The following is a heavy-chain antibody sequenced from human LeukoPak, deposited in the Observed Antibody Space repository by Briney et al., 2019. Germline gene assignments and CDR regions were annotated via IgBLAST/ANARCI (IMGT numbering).Heavy chain of an antibody. Sequence: GGSLRLSCAASGFTFSDYYMSWIRQAPGKGLEWISYISSSGGTIYSADSVKGRFTISRDNANNSLYLQMNSLRAEDTAVYHCARTQYYGSGSFLYWGQEPWSPSPQ. CDR3: ARTQYYGSGSFLY. CDR1: GFTFSDYY. J-gene: IGHJ4*01. CDR2: ISSSGGTI. V-gene: IGHV3-11*04. D-gene: IGHD3-10*01.